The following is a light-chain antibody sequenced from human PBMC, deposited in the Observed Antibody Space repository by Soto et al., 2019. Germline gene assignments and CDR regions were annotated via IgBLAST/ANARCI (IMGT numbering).Light chain of an antibody. V-gene: IGLV4-60*02. CDR1: SGHSSYI. CDR2: LEGSGSY. J-gene: IGLJ3*02. Sequence: QSVLTQSSSASASLGSSVKLTCTLSSGHSSYIIAWHQQQPGKAPRYLMKLEGSGSYNKGSGVPDRFSGSSSGADRYLTISNLPFEDEADYYCETWDSNTRVFGGGTKLTV. CDR3: ETWDSNTRV.